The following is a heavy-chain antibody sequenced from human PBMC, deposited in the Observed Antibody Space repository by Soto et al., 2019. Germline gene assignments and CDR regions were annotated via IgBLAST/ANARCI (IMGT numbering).Heavy chain of an antibody. D-gene: IGHD4-17*01. J-gene: IGHJ5*02. CDR3: ARVGPHDYGGNSGTIWFDP. CDR1: GGSISSGGYS. Sequence: QLQLQESGSGLVKPSQTLSLTCAVSGGSISSGGYSWSWIRQPPGKGLEWIGYIYHSGSTYYNPSLTSSLTISVHRSKNQFSLQLSSVTAADTAVYYCARVGPHDYGGNSGTIWFDPWGQGTLVTVAS. CDR2: IYHSGST. V-gene: IGHV4-30-2*01.